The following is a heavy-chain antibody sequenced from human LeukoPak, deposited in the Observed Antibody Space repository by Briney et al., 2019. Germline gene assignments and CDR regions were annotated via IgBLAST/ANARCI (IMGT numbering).Heavy chain of an antibody. Sequence: LGASLQISCQGSGASFSTSWIGWVRQVPGKGLVWWGIIYIGDSDTRYSPSFQGQDTFSADKSIRTAYVQWGSLKASDTAMYYCATLNYRYSGYDGALADWGQGTLLTVSS. D-gene: IGHD5-12*01. CDR2: IYIGDSDT. V-gene: IGHV5-51*01. CDR3: ATLNYRYSGYDGALAD. J-gene: IGHJ4*02. CDR1: GASFSTSW.